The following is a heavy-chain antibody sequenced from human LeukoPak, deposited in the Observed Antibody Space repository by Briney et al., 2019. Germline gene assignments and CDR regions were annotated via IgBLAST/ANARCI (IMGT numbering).Heavy chain of an antibody. CDR1: GFTFSSYW. J-gene: IGHJ4*02. CDR3: AREGYYYDSSGYSHYFDY. D-gene: IGHD3-22*01. Sequence: GGSLRLSCAASGFTFSSYWMHWVRQAPGKGLVWVSRINSDGSSTSYADSVKGRFTISRDNAKNTLYLQMNSLRAEDTAVYYCAREGYYYDSSGYSHYFDYWGQGTLVTVSS. CDR2: INSDGSST. V-gene: IGHV3-74*01.